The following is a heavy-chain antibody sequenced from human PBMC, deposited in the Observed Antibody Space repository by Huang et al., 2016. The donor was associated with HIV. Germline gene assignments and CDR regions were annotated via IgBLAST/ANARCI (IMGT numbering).Heavy chain of an antibody. J-gene: IGHJ4*02. V-gene: IGHV3-7*01. D-gene: IGHD6-13*01. Sequence: EVQLVESGGGLVQPGGSLRLSCAASVFTFSSYWMSWVLQAQGKGREWVAKIKQEGSEKYYVDSVKGRFTISRDNAKNSLYLQMNSLRAEDTAVYYCAKDRQEALHSSSWEVFDYWGQGTLVTVSS. CDR2: IKQEGSEK. CDR3: AKDRQEALHSSSWEVFDY. CDR1: VFTFSSYW.